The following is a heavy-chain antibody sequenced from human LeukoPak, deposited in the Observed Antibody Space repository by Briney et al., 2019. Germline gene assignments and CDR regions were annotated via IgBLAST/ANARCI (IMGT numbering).Heavy chain of an antibody. J-gene: IGHJ4*02. V-gene: IGHV3-30*18. Sequence: PGGSLRLSCAASGFIFSNCGMHWVRQAPGKGLEWVAVISYDGSNKNYADSVKGRFTISRDSSKNTLYLQMNSLRVEDTAVYYCAKDWAPYCGGDCYFNYWGQGTLVTVSS. CDR3: AKDWAPYCGGDCYFNY. CDR2: ISYDGSNK. D-gene: IGHD2-21*02. CDR1: GFIFSNCG.